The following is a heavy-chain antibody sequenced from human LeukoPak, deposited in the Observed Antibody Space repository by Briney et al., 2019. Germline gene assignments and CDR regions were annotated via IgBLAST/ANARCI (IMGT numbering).Heavy chain of an antibody. V-gene: IGHV3-23*01. CDR1: GFTLSSYA. Sequence: GGSLRLSCAASGFTLSSYAMSWVRQAPGKGLEWVSAISGSGDCTYYGDSVKGRFTISRDNSKNTLYLQMNSLRAEDTAVYYCARGSSSWYIAFDIWGQGTMVTVSS. D-gene: IGHD6-13*01. CDR2: ISGSGDCT. J-gene: IGHJ3*02. CDR3: ARGSSSWYIAFDI.